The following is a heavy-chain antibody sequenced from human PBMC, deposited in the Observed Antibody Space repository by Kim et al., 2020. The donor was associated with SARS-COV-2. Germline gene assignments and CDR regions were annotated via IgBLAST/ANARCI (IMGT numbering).Heavy chain of an antibody. J-gene: IGHJ4*02. CDR3: ANFLLSVVVADSHY. D-gene: IGHD2-15*01. V-gene: IGHV3-23*01. CDR1: GFTFSSYA. CDR2: ISGSGGST. Sequence: GGSLRLSCAASGFTFSSYAMSWVRQAPGKGLEWVSAISGSGGSTYYADSVKGRFTISRDNSKNTLYLQMNSLRAEDTAVYYCANFLLSVVVADSHYWGQGTLVTVSS.